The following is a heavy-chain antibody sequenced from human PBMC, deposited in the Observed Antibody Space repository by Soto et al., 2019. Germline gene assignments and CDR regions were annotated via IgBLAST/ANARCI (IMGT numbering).Heavy chain of an antibody. Sequence: SETLSLTCTVSGGSISSYYWSWIRQPPGKGLEWIGYIYYSGSTNYNPSLKSRVTISVDTSKNQFSLKLSSVTAADTAVYYCARGDDSSGYFAGDFDYWGQGTLVTVSS. CDR2: IYYSGST. J-gene: IGHJ4*02. CDR1: GGSISSYY. V-gene: IGHV4-59*01. CDR3: ARGDDSSGYFAGDFDY. D-gene: IGHD3-22*01.